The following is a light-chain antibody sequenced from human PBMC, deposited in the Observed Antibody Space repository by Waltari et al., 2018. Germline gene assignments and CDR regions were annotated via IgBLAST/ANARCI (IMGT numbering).Light chain of an antibody. V-gene: IGKV4-1*01. CDR1: QSVLYSSNNKNY. J-gene: IGKJ4*01. Sequence: DIVMTQSPDSLAVSLGVRATINCQSSQSVLYSSNNKNYLAWYQQKPGQPPKLLIYWASTRESGVPDRFSGSGSETDFTLTISSLQAEDVAVYYCQQYFSTSLFGGGTKVEIK. CDR2: WAS. CDR3: QQYFSTSL.